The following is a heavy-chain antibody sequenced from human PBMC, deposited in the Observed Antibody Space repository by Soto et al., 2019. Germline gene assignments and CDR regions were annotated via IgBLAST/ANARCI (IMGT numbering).Heavy chain of an antibody. J-gene: IGHJ4*02. CDR2: IIPIFGTA. V-gene: IGHV1-69*13. CDR1: GGTFSSYA. D-gene: IGHD5-18*01. Sequence: SVKVSCKASGGTFSSYAISWVRQAPGQGPEWMGGIIPIFGTANYAQKFQGRVTITADESTSTAYMELSSLRSEDTAVYYCARGGYSYGYDDFDYWGQGTLVTVS. CDR3: ARGGYSYGYDDFDY.